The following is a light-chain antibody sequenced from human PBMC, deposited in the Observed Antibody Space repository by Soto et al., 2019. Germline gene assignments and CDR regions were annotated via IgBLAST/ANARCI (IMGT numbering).Light chain of an antibody. CDR2: EVT. Sequence: QSALTQPASVSGSPGQSITISCTGTGSDIGGYNHVSWYQHHPGKAPKLIIYEVTNRPSGVSNRFSGSKSGNTAFLTISGLQAEDEADYYCSSYTISTTYVFATVTKLTVL. V-gene: IGLV2-14*01. CDR1: GSDIGGYNH. J-gene: IGLJ1*01. CDR3: SSYTISTTYV.